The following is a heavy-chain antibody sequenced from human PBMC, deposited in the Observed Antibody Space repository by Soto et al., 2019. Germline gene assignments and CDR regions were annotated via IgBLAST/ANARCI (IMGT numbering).Heavy chain of an antibody. V-gene: IGHV3-48*02. CDR3: ARDLEERRYYYDSSGYSTFDY. CDR2: ISSSSSTI. D-gene: IGHD3-22*01. J-gene: IGHJ4*02. CDR1: GFTFSSYS. Sequence: TGGSLRLSCAASGFTFSSYSMNWVRQAPGKGLEWVSYISSSSSTIYYADSVKGRFTISRDNAKNSLYLQMNSLRDEDTAVYYCARDLEERRYYYDSSGYSTFDYWGQGTLVTVSS.